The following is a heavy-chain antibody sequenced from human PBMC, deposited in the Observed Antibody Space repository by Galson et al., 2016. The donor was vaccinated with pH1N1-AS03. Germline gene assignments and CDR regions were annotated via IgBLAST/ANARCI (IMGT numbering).Heavy chain of an antibody. V-gene: IGHV3-11*01. J-gene: IGHJ4*02. D-gene: IGHD3-3*01. CDR3: ARGWYDFWSGYLVDPFDY. CDR2: ITSSGSTGTTI. CDR1: GFTFSDYY. Sequence: SLRLSCAASGFTFSDYYMSWIRQAPGKGLEWVSCITSSGSTGTTIYYADSVKGRFTISRDNAKNSLYLQMNRLRAEDTAIYYCARGWYDFWSGYLVDPFDYWGQGALVTVSS.